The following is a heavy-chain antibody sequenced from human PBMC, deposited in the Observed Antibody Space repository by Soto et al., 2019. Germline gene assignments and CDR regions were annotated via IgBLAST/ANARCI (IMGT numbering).Heavy chain of an antibody. V-gene: IGHV3-30*18. D-gene: IGHD5-12*01. CDR3: AKEKRDGYPFDY. CDR2: ISYDGSNK. J-gene: IGHJ4*02. CDR1: GFTFSSYG. Sequence: GGSLRLSCAASGFTFSSYGMHWVRQAPGKGLEWVAVISYDGSNKYYADSVKGRFTISRDNSKNTLYLQMNSLRAEDTAVYYCAKEKRDGYPFDYWGQGTLVTVSS.